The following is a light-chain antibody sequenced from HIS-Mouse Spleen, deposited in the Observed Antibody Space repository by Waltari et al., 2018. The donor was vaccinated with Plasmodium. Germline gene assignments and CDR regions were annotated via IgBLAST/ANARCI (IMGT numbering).Light chain of an antibody. CDR1: ALPKKY. J-gene: IGLJ3*02. V-gene: IGLV3-10*01. CDR3: YSTDSSGNHRV. Sequence: VSPGQTARITCSGDALPKKYAYWYQQKSGQAPVLVIYEDSKRPSGIPGRFSGSSSGTMATLTISGCQVEDEADYYCYSTDSSGNHRVFGGGTKLTVL. CDR2: EDS.